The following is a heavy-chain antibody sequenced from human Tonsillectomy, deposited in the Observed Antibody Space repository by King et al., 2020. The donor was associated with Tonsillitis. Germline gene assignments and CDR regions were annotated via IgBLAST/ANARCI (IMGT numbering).Heavy chain of an antibody. Sequence: LQLQESGPGLVKPSETLSLTCTVSGGSISRYYWSWIRQPPGKGLEWIGYIDYNGSTNYNPSLRSRVTISVDTSKNQFSLKLSSVTAADTAVYYCARKYSSSWYRFDYWGQGTLVTVSS. CDR1: GGSISRYY. D-gene: IGHD6-13*01. V-gene: IGHV4-59*01. J-gene: IGHJ4*02. CDR2: IDYNGST. CDR3: ARKYSSSWYRFDY.